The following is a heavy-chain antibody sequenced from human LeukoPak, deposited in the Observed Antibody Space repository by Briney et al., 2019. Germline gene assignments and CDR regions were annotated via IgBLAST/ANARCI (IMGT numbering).Heavy chain of an antibody. CDR1: GGTFSSYA. V-gene: IGHV1-69*04. CDR2: IIPILGIA. J-gene: IGHJ4*02. D-gene: IGHD3-3*01. Sequence: SVKVSCKASGGTFSSYAISWVRQAPGQGLEWMGRIIPILGIANYAQKFQGRVTITADKSTSTAYMELSSLRSEDTAVYYCAAHGFGVVIILDYWGQGTLVTGSS. CDR3: AAHGFGVVIILDY.